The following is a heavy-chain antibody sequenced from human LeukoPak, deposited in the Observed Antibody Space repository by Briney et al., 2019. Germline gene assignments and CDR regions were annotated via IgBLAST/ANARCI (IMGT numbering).Heavy chain of an antibody. CDR1: GYTFITYE. CDR3: TRGRYGANPLSL. Sequence: ASVKVSCKASGYTFITYEIIWVRQAPGQELEWMGWMNPNSGNTVYAQKFQGRVTMTRDTSKDTAYMELSSLRSEDTGVYFCTRGRYGANPLSLWGQGTLVTVSS. V-gene: IGHV1-8*01. J-gene: IGHJ4*02. CDR2: MNPNSGNT. D-gene: IGHD4/OR15-4a*01.